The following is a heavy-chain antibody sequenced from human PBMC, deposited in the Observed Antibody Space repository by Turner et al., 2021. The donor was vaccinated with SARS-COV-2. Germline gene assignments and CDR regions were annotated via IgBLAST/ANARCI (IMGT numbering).Heavy chain of an antibody. D-gene: IGHD2-8*01. CDR3: AKVGDVVMVYAMTTPPDY. J-gene: IGHJ4*02. CDR1: GFTFSSYG. V-gene: IGHV3-30*18. CDR2: ISYDGSNK. Sequence: QVQLVESGGGVVQPGRSLSLSCAASGFTFSSYGMHWVRQAPGKGLEWVAVISYDGSNKYYADSVKGRFTISRDNSKNTLYLQMNSLRAEDTAVYYCAKVGDVVMVYAMTTPPDYWGQGTLVTVSS.